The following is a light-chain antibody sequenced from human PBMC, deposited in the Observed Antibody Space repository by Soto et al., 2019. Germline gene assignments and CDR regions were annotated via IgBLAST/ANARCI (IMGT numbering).Light chain of an antibody. V-gene: IGLV2-14*01. CDR3: SSYRSGSTLDYV. CDR1: SSDVGGYNY. CDR2: GVS. J-gene: IGLJ1*01. Sequence: QSALTQPASVSGSPGQSITISCTGTSSDVGGYNYVSWYQQHPGKAPKLIIYGVSNRPSGVSNRFSGSKSGNTASLTISGLQAEDEADYYCSSYRSGSTLDYVFGAGTKVIVL.